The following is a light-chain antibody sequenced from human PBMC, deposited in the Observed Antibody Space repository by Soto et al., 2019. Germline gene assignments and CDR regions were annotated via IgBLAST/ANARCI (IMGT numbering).Light chain of an antibody. CDR2: YDS. J-gene: IGLJ3*02. CDR1: NIGSKS. V-gene: IGLV3-21*04. CDR3: QVWDSSSDHPV. Sequence: SYELTQPPSVSVAPGKTARITCGGNNIGSKSVYWYQQKPGQAPVLVIYYDSDRPSGIPERFSGSHSGNTATVTISRVEAGDEDDYYCQVWDSSSDHPVFGGGTKLTVL.